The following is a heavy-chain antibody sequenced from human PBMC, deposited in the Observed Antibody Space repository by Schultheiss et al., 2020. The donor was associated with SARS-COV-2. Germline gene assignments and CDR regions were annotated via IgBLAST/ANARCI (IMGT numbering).Heavy chain of an antibody. D-gene: IGHD3-3*01. CDR3: ARSDFWSGKPPDY. J-gene: IGHJ4*02. CDR1: GFTFSSYG. Sequence: GGSLRLSCAASGFTFSSYGMHWVRQAPGKGLEWVSGISGRGASTYYADSVKGRFTISRDNAKNSLYLQMNSLRAEDTAVYYCARSDFWSGKPPDYWGQGTLVTVSS. CDR2: ISGRGAST. V-gene: IGHV3-21*01.